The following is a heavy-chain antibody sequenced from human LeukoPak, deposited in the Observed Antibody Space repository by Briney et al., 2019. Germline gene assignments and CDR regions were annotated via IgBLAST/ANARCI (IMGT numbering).Heavy chain of an antibody. J-gene: IGHJ4*02. CDR3: AKDGDIVVVPAAIWGFFDY. CDR1: GFMFSDYA. Sequence: PGGSLRLSCAASGFMFSDYAMYWVRQAPGKGLEWVAFMSYDGSTKYYADPVKGRFTISRDISKNTLFLQMDSLRAEDTAVYYCAKDGDIVVVPAAIWGFFDYWGQGTLVTVSS. D-gene: IGHD2-2*02. CDR2: MSYDGSTK. V-gene: IGHV3-30-3*01.